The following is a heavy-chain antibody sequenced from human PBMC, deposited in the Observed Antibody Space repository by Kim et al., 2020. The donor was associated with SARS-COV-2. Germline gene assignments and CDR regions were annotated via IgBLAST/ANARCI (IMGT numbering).Heavy chain of an antibody. D-gene: IGHD2-21*02. CDR3: AKVPYGGNSGNNYFDY. V-gene: IGHV3-30*18. Sequence: SLRLSCAASGFTFSSYGMHWVRQAPGKGLEWVALISYDGSNKYFADSVKGRFTISRDNSKNTLYLQMNSLRAEDTAVYYCAKVPYGGNSGNNYFDYWGQGTLVTVSS. CDR2: ISYDGSNK. J-gene: IGHJ4*02. CDR1: GFTFSSYG.